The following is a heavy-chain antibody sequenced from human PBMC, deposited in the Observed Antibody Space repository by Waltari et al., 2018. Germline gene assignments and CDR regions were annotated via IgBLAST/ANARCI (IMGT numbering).Heavy chain of an antibody. J-gene: IGHJ6*03. V-gene: IGHV3-15*01. CDR1: GFTFSNAW. CDR2: IKSKTAGGTT. Sequence: EVQLVESGGGLVKPGGSLRLSCAASGFTFSNAWMSWVRQAPGKGLEWVGRIKSKTAGGTTDYAAPVKGRLTISRDDSKNTLYLQMNSLKTEDTAVYYCTTGGVAITAYYYYMDVWGKGTTVTVSS. CDR3: TTGGVAITAYYYYMDV. D-gene: IGHD2-21*01.